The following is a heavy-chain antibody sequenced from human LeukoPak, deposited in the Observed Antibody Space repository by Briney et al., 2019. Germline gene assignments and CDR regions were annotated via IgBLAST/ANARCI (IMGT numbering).Heavy chain of an antibody. J-gene: IGHJ4*02. Sequence: GRSLSLSCAASGFTFSNYGIHWVRQAPGKGLEWVAIISHDGTNKYHADSVKGRFTISRDNSKNTLYLQMNTLRAEDTAVYYCAKDLCGGDCYSFDFWGQGTLVTVSS. CDR1: GFTFSNYG. V-gene: IGHV3-30*18. D-gene: IGHD2-21*02. CDR3: AKDLCGGDCYSFDF. CDR2: ISHDGTNK.